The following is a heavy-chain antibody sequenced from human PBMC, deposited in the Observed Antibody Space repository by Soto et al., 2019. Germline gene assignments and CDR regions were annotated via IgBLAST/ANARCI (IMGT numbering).Heavy chain of an antibody. J-gene: IGHJ4*02. CDR1: DGSFSYFY. CDR2: INHSGST. CDR3: ARAAPNWDFDY. D-gene: IGHD1-1*01. Sequence: QVQVQQWGAGLLKPSETLSLTCAVYDGSFSYFYWSWIRQSPGMGLEWIGEINHSGSTNDNPSLKSRVTMSVDASKKQIALTLSSVIAADTAVYYGARAAPNWDFDYWGQGTLVTVSS. V-gene: IGHV4-34*01.